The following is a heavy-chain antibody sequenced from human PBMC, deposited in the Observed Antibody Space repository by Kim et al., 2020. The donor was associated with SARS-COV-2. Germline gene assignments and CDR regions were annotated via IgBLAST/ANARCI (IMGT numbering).Heavy chain of an antibody. Sequence: GGSLRLSCAASGFTFSSYAMSWVRQAPGKGLEWVSAISGSGGSTYYADSVKGRFTISRDNSKNTLYLQMNSLRAEDTAVYYCAKDLRAVAGPGVLGSDYWGQGTLVTVSS. D-gene: IGHD6-19*01. CDR3: AKDLRAVAGPGVLGSDY. CDR2: ISGSGGST. CDR1: GFTFSSYA. J-gene: IGHJ4*02. V-gene: IGHV3-23*01.